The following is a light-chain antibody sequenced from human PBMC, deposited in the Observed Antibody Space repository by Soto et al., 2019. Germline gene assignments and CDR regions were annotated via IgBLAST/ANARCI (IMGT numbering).Light chain of an antibody. V-gene: IGKV3-15*01. Sequence: EIVMTQSPATLSVSPGERATLSCRASQSISSNLAWYQQKPGQAPRLLISGSSTKATGITARFSGSGSGTDFTLNIGCLQSEDFAVYYCKQFHDWPMTFGPGTKVDIK. J-gene: IGKJ3*01. CDR3: KQFHDWPMT. CDR1: QSISSN. CDR2: GSS.